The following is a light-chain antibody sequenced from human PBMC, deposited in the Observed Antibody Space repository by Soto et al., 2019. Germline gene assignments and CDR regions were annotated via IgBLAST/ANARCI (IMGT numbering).Light chain of an antibody. CDR3: CSYAGSSTSYV. Sequence: QSVLTQPPSASGTPGQRVTISCSGSSSNIGSNYVYWYQQLPGTAPKLLIYRNNQRPSGVPDRFSGSKSGTSASLTISGLQAEDEADYYCCSYAGSSTSYVFGTGTKVTVL. CDR1: SSNIGSNY. CDR2: RNN. V-gene: IGLV1-47*01. J-gene: IGLJ1*01.